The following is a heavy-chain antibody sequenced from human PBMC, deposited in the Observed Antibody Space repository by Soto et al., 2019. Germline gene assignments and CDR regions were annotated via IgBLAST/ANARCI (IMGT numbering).Heavy chain of an antibody. CDR2: INEAGSVK. J-gene: IGHJ3*02. Sequence: VQLVESGGGLVQPGGSLRLACAASGFSFSSSWMSWVRQAPGKGLEWVGNINEAGSVKNYADSMKGRFTLSRDNAKNSLYVQLNRLTAEEKASYYYARDPNFSAFDIWGQGTKVTVSS. V-gene: IGHV3-7*01. CDR1: GFSFSSSW. CDR3: ARDPNFSAFDI. D-gene: IGHD1-7*01.